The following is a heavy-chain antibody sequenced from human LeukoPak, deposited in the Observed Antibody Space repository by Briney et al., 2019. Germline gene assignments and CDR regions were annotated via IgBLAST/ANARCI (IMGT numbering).Heavy chain of an antibody. CDR2: ISSRGNTI. D-gene: IGHD3-16*01. CDR1: GXTFSSYE. CDR3: ARDRRIRGTYYYYGMDV. Sequence: GGSLRLSWAVSGXTFSSYEVNWVRQAPGKGLEWVSFISSRGNTIYYADSVKGRFTISRDNAKNSVYLQMNSLRAEDTAVYYCARDRRIRGTYYYYGMDVWGHGTTVTVSS. V-gene: IGHV3-48*03. J-gene: IGHJ6*02.